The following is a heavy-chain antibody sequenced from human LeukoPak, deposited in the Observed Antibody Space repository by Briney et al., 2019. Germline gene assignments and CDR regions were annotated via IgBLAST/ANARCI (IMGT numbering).Heavy chain of an antibody. CDR3: ARVATAAGTPQYFQH. V-gene: IGHV1-2*04. CDR2: INPNSGGT. J-gene: IGHJ1*01. Sequence: ASVKVSCKASGYTFTGYYMHWVRQAPGQGLEWMGWINPNSGGTNYAQKFQGWVTMTRDTSISTAYMELSRLRSDDTAVYYCARVATAAGTPQYFQHWGQGTLVTVSS. CDR1: GYTFTGYY. D-gene: IGHD6-13*01.